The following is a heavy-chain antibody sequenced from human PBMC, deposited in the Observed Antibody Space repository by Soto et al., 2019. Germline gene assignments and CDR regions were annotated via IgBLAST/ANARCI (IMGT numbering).Heavy chain of an antibody. Sequence: SETLSLTCTVSGGSISSYYWCWIRLPPGTGMEWIGNVYYGGSTYYNPSLKSRVTISVETSKSQFSLKLSSVTAADTAVYYCAGGDYYHSSGYYFYYYTMDVWGQGTTVTSP. CDR3: AGGDYYHSSGYYFYYYTMDV. CDR2: VYYGGST. J-gene: IGHJ6*02. CDR1: GGSISSYY. V-gene: IGHV4-59*04. D-gene: IGHD3-22*01.